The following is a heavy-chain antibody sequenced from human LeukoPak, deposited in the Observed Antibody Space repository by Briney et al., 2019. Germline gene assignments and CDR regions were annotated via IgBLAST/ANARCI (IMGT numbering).Heavy chain of an antibody. Sequence: ASVKVSCKASGYTFTSYGISWVRQSPGQGLEWMGWFSAYNGNTNYAQKLQGRVTMTTDTSTSTAYMELRSLRSDDTAVYYCARIVVVPAATRQLDYWGQGTLVTVSS. CDR1: GYTFTSYG. CDR2: FSAYNGNT. J-gene: IGHJ4*02. D-gene: IGHD2-2*01. V-gene: IGHV1-18*01. CDR3: ARIVVVPAATRQLDY.